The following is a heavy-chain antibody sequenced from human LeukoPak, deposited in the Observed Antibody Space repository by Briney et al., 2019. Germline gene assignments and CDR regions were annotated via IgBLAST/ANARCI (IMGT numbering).Heavy chain of an antibody. V-gene: IGHV4-61*09. CDR3: ARGERYHYYGSGSYPTHQTFDY. D-gene: IGHD3-10*01. CDR1: GGSISSGSYY. Sequence: SETLSLTCTVSGGSISSGSYYWSWIRQPAGKRLEWIGHIYRSGSTNYNPSLKSRVTISVDTSKNQFSLKLSSVTAADTAVYYCARGERYHYYGSGSYPTHQTFDYWGQGTLVTVSS. J-gene: IGHJ4*02. CDR2: IYRSGST.